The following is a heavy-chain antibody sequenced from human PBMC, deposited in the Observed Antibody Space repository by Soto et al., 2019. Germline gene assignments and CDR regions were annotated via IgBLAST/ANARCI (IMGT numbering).Heavy chain of an antibody. Sequence: EASGKVSCKASGYTFTSYDINWVRQATGQGLEWMGWMNPNSGNTGYAQKFQGRVTMTKNTLYLQMNSLRAEDTAVYYCARRVFWSGYSRVLDVWGQGTTVTVSS. J-gene: IGHJ6*02. CDR1: GYTFTSYD. V-gene: IGHV1-8*01. CDR2: MNPNSGNT. CDR3: ARRVFWSGYSRVLDV. D-gene: IGHD3-3*01.